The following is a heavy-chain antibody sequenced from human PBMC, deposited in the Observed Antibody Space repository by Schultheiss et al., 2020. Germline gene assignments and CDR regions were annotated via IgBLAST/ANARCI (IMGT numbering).Heavy chain of an antibody. Sequence: GGSLRLSCAASGFTFSDYYMSWMRQAPGKGLEWVSSISSSSSYIYYADSVKGRFTISRDNAKNSLYLQMNSLRAEDTAVYYCARVGGGSSGWYVGYFDYWGQGTLVTVSS. CDR3: ARVGGGSSGWYVGYFDY. CDR1: GFTFSDYY. V-gene: IGHV3-11*06. CDR2: ISSSSSYI. J-gene: IGHJ4*02. D-gene: IGHD6-19*01.